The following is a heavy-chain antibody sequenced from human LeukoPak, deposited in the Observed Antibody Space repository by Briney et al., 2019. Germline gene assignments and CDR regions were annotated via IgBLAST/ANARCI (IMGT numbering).Heavy chain of an antibody. CDR1: GFTVSSNY. J-gene: IGHJ4*02. V-gene: IGHV3-53*01. D-gene: IGHD3-16*01. Sequence: PGGSLRLSCAASGFTVSSNYMSWVRQAPGKGLEWVSLIYSGGSTHYADSVKGRFTISRDNSKNTLYLQMNSLRAEDTAVYYCARGLTYCFDSWGQGTLVTVSS. CDR2: IYSGGST. CDR3: ARGLTYCFDS.